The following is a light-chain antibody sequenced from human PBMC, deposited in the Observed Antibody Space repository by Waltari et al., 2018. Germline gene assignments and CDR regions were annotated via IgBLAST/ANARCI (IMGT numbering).Light chain of an antibody. CDR2: AAS. CDR3: QQSYNDPRT. Sequence: DIQMTPSPPSLSASVGDRVPINCRASQSISGSLNWYQQKPGKAPKLLIYAASTLQSGVPSRFSGSGSGTDFALTINRLQPEDFATYFCQQSYNDPRTFGGGTKMEIK. V-gene: IGKV1-39*01. J-gene: IGKJ4*01. CDR1: QSISGS.